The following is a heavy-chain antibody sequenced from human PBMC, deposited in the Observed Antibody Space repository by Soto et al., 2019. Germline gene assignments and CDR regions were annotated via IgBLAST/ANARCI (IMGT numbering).Heavy chain of an antibody. CDR3: ARGVYGSGNYYTGRSAFDI. CDR2: TIPVFNTA. J-gene: IGHJ3*02. V-gene: IGHV1-69*06. D-gene: IGHD3-10*01. CDR1: GGTLSDHG. Sequence: QVQLEQSGAEVKKPGSSVKVSCKASGGTLSDHGVAWLRQAPGQGLEWMGGTIPVFNTAKYEQKFQGRVSVTADKFTNIAYMELSSLLSEDTAFDFCARGVYGSGNYYTGRSAFDIWGQGTMVIVSS.